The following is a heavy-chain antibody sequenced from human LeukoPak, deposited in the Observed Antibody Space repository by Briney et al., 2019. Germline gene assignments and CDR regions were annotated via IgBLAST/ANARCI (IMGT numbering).Heavy chain of an antibody. V-gene: IGHV4-61*02. Sequence: SQTLSLTCTVSGGSISSGSCYWSWIRQPAGKGLEWIGRIYTSGSTNYNPSLKSRVTISVDTSKNQFSLKLSSVTAADTAVYGCARDVGYCSSASCYSSGWYDYWGQGTLVTVSS. D-gene: IGHD2-2*02. CDR2: IYTSGST. J-gene: IGHJ4*02. CDR1: GGSISSGSCY. CDR3: ARDVGYCSSASCYSSGWYDY.